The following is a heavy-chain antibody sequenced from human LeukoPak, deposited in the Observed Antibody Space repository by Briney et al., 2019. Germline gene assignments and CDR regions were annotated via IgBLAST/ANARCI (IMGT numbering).Heavy chain of an antibody. CDR1: GFTFSSYA. J-gene: IGHJ4*02. Sequence: GGSLRLSCAASGFTFSSYAMHWVRQAPGKGLEYVSAISSNGGSTYYANTEKRRFTISRDNSKDTLYLHMGSLRAEDMAVYYCARDGGSGYDFTAYYFDYWGQGTLDTVSS. D-gene: IGHD5-12*01. CDR2: ISSNGGST. CDR3: ARDGGSGYDFTAYYFDY. V-gene: IGHV3-64*01.